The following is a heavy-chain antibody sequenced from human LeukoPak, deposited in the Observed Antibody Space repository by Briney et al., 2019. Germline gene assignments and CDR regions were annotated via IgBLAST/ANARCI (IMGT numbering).Heavy chain of an antibody. CDR1: GFTFSDYA. Sequence: GGSLRLSCAASGFTFSDYAMTWVRQAAGKGLEWVSSISDTGDRTYYTDSVKGRFTISRDDSKKAVYLEMSTLRVEDTAIYFCGRHDSFIPFWGQGTLVTLSS. J-gene: IGHJ4*02. CDR3: GRHDSFIPF. D-gene: IGHD3-16*02. CDR2: ISDTGDRT. V-gene: IGHV3-23*01.